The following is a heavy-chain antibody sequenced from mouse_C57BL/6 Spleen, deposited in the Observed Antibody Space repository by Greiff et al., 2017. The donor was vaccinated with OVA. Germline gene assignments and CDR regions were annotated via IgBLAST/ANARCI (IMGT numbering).Heavy chain of an antibody. V-gene: IGHV5-4*01. CDR1: GFTFSSYA. J-gene: IGHJ3*01. CDR3: AREDDLFAY. CDR2: ISDGGSYT. Sequence: EVQRVESGGGLVKPGGSLKLSCAASGFTFSSYAMSWVRQTPEKRLEWVATISDGGSYTYYPDNVKGRFTISRDNAKNNLYLQMSHLKSEDTAMYYCAREDDLFAYWGQGTLVTVSA.